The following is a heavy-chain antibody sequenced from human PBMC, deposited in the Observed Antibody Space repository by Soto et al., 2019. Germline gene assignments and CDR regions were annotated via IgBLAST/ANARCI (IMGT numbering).Heavy chain of an antibody. Sequence: QVQLVQSGAEMKKPGASVKVCCKASGDTFTTYDINWVRQASGQGLEWMGWMNPNSGNTAYAQKFQGRVTMTRNTSTSTAYMELSSLRYEDTAVYYCARDGPSSTTCVNWGQGTLVTVSS. CDR3: ARDGPSSTTCVN. CDR1: GDTFTTYD. CDR2: MNPNSGNT. J-gene: IGHJ4*02. V-gene: IGHV1-8*01. D-gene: IGHD2-2*01.